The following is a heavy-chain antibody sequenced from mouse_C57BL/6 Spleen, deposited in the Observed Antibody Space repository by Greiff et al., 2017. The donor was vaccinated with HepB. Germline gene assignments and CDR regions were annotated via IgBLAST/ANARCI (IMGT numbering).Heavy chain of an antibody. CDR2: INPNNGGT. CDR1: GYTFTDYY. D-gene: IGHD2-4*01. Sequence: EVQLQQSGPELVKPGASVKISCKASGYTFTDYYMNWVKQSHGKSLEWIGDINPNNGGTSHNQKFKGKATLTVDKSSSTAYMELRSLTSEDSAVYYCAGGLRRLDYWGQGTTLTVSS. J-gene: IGHJ2*01. V-gene: IGHV1-26*01. CDR3: AGGLRRLDY.